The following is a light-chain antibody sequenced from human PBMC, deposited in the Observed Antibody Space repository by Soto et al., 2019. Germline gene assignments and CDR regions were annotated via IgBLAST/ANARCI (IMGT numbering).Light chain of an antibody. CDR3: HQYGSSPGT. Sequence: EMVLTQSPGTLSSSPGGRGTVSCRAGHSVTNNYLAWYQQKRGQAPRLLIWGASIRAADLPDRFSGGGSGTDFTLTISRLETEDFAVYYCHQYGSSPGTFGQGTKVDIK. CDR1: HSVTNNY. V-gene: IGKV3-20*01. CDR2: GAS. J-gene: IGKJ1*01.